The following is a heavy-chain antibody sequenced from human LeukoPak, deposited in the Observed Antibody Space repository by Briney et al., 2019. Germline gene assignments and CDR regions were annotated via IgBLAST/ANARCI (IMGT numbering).Heavy chain of an antibody. D-gene: IGHD4-17*01. Sequence: PSETLSLTCAVSGGSISSGGYSWSWIRQPPGKGLEWIGYIYHSGSTYYNPSLKSRVTISVDRSKNQFSLKLSSVTAADTAVYYCARARARATVTTSLFDYWGQGTLVTVSS. CDR2: IYHSGST. J-gene: IGHJ4*02. CDR1: GGSISSGGYS. CDR3: ARARARATVTTSLFDY. V-gene: IGHV4-30-2*01.